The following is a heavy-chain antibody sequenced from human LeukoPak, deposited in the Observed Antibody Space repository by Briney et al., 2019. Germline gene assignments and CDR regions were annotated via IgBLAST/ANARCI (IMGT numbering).Heavy chain of an antibody. V-gene: IGHV3-21*01. CDR1: GFTFSNYY. CDR2: ISSGSSYI. D-gene: IGHD6-19*01. Sequence: KSGGSLRLSCAASGFTFSNYYMNWVRQAPGKGLEWVSSISSGSSYIYYADSLKGRFTISRDNAKNSLYLQMNSLRAEDTAVYYCATGVRGYNSALDYWGQGTLVTVSP. CDR3: ATGVRGYNSALDY. J-gene: IGHJ4*02.